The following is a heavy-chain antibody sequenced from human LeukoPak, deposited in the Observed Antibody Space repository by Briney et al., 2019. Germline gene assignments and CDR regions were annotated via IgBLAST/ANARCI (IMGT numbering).Heavy chain of an antibody. D-gene: IGHD3-22*01. CDR3: ARSSGSSGYLVY. V-gene: IGHV4-61*05. CDR2: MYYSGST. Sequence: PSETLSLTCTVSGGSINTPNYYWGWIRQTPGKGLEWIGYMYYSGSTNYNPSLKSQFTISVDTSKNQFSLKLSSVTAADTAVYYCARSSGSSGYLVYWGQGTLVTGSS. CDR1: GGSINTPNYY. J-gene: IGHJ4*02.